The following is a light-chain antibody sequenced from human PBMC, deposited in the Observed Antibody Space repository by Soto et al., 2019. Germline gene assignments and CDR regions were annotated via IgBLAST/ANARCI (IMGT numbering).Light chain of an antibody. CDR2: GAS. CDR1: QSVSNNF. Sequence: EIVLRQSPGTLSLSPGERATLSCRASQSVSNNFLAWYQQKPGQAPRLLIYGASSRATGIPDRFSGSGSGTDFTLTISRLEPEDFAVYYCQQYGRSPWTFGQGTKVDIK. V-gene: IGKV3-20*01. CDR3: QQYGRSPWT. J-gene: IGKJ1*01.